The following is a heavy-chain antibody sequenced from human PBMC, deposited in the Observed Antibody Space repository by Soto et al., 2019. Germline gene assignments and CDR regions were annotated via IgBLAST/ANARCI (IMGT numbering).Heavy chain of an antibody. D-gene: IGHD1-1*01. V-gene: IGHV4-31*03. CDR1: GGSISSGDYY. CDR2: IYYSGGT. J-gene: IGHJ4*02. CDR3: ARGVDGRPGLYFYY. Sequence: QVQLQESGPGLVKPSQTLPLTCTVSGGSISSGDYYWSWIRQHPGKGLEWIGYIYYSGGTYYNPSLKSRVTISIDTSKNQFSLKLSSVTAADTAVYFWARGVDGRPGLYFYYWGQGTLVTVSS.